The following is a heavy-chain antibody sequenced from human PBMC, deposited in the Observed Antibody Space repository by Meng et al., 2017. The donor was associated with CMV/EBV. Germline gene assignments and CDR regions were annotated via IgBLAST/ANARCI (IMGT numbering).Heavy chain of an antibody. D-gene: IGHD4-11*01. V-gene: IGHV5-51*01. CDR2: IYPGDSDT. CDR3: ARQGKYSNYAHY. CDR1: GYSFPSYW. Sequence: CKCSGYSFPSYWIGWVRQMPGKGLEWMGIIYPGDSDTRYSPSFQGQVTISADKSISTAYLQWSSLKASDTAMYYCARQGKYSNYAHYRGQGTLVTVSS. J-gene: IGHJ4*02.